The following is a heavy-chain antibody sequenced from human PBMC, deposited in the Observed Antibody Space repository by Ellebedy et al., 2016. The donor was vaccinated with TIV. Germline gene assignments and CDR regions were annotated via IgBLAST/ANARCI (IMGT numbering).Heavy chain of an antibody. V-gene: IGHV3-7*01. Sequence: PGGSLRLSCAASGFTFSSYWMSWVRQAPGKGLEWVANIKQDGSKKYYVDSVKGRFTISRDNAKNSLYLQMNSLRAEDTAVYYCARVDTAMASEHYYYYYGMDVWGQGTTVTVSS. CDR3: ARVDTAMASEHYYYYYGMDV. J-gene: IGHJ6*02. CDR1: GFTFSSYW. D-gene: IGHD5-18*01. CDR2: IKQDGSKK.